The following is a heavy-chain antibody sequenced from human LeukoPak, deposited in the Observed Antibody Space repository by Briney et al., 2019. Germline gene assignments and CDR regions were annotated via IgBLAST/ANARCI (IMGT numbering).Heavy chain of an antibody. V-gene: IGHV1-2*02. CDR1: GYTFTGYY. D-gene: IGHD3-22*01. CDR2: INPNSGGT. J-gene: IGHJ3*02. Sequence: ASVKVSCKASGYTFTGYYMHWVRQAPGQGLEWMGWINPNSGGTNYAQKFQGRVTMTRDTSISTAYMELSRLRSDDTAVYYCARDGIGGYYDSSGRDDAFDIWGQGTMVTVSS. CDR3: ARDGIGGYYDSSGRDDAFDI.